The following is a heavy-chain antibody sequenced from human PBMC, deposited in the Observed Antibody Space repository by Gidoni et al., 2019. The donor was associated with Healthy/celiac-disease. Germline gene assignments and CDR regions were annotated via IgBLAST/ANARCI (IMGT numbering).Heavy chain of an antibody. J-gene: IGHJ4*02. CDR2: IDYSGST. CDR1: GGSISSSSYY. V-gene: IGHV4-39*01. CDR3: ARQGTGLLWFGESLYYFDY. D-gene: IGHD3-10*01. Sequence: QLQLQESGPGLVKPSETLSLTCTVSGGSISSSSYYWGGIRQPPGKGLEWVGGIDYSGSTYYNPSLKSRVTISVDTSKNQFSLKLSSVTAADTAVYYCARQGTGLLWFGESLYYFDYWGQGTLVTVSS.